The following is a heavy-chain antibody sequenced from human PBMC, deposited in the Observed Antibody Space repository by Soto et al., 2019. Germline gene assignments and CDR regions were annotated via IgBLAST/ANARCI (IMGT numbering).Heavy chain of an antibody. V-gene: IGHV4-30-2*01. CDR2: IYQSGVT. Sequence: TLSLTCHMSGDSCSISTYSWSWIRQPPGKALQWIGFIYQSGVTSYNPSLASRVSISLDRSNNQCSLKLKSVTAADTAVYFCAGMPYTSGLRFDPWGPGTLVTVSS. D-gene: IGHD6-19*01. CDR3: AGMPYTSGLRFDP. J-gene: IGHJ5*02. CDR1: GDSCSISTYS.